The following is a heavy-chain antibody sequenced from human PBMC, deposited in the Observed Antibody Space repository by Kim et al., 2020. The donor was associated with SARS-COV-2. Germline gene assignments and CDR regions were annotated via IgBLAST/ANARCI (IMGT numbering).Heavy chain of an antibody. CDR2: IRSKAYGGTT. J-gene: IGHJ4*02. Sequence: GGSLRLSCTASGFTFGDYAMSWVRQAPGKGLEWVGFIRSKAYGGTTEYAASVKGRFTISRDDSKSIAYMQMNSLKTEDTAVYYCTFRVGSDLYDEFDYWGQGTLVTVSS. CDR1: GFTFGDYA. D-gene: IGHD2-15*01. CDR3: TFRVGSDLYDEFDY. V-gene: IGHV3-49*04.